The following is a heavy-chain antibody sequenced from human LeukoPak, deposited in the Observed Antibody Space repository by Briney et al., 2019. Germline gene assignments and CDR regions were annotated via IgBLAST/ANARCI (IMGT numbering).Heavy chain of an antibody. CDR3: AKGSSSSDAFDI. J-gene: IGHJ3*02. CDR2: ISGSGGST. V-gene: IGHV3-23*01. CDR1: GFTFSSYS. D-gene: IGHD6-6*01. Sequence: GGSLRLSCAASGFTFSSYSMNWVRQAPGKGLEWVSAISGSGGSTYYADSVKGRFTISRDNSKNTLYLQMNSLRAEDTAVYYCAKGSSSSDAFDIWGQGTMVTVSS.